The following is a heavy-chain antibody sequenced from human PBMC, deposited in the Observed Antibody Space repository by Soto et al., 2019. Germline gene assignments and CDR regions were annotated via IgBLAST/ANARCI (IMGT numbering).Heavy chain of an antibody. V-gene: IGHV3-33*01. J-gene: IGHJ6*02. D-gene: IGHD6-13*01. Sequence: QVQLVESGGGVVQPGGSLRLSCAASGFTFNNYGMHWVRQAPGKGLEWVAVIWNDGRGYYYATSVKGRFTISRDNSKSTLYLQMSSLRAEETAVYFCARRQISPPTRGAAAARGGMDVWGQGTTVTVSS. CDR3: ARRQISPPTRGAAAARGGMDV. CDR2: IWNDGRGY. CDR1: GFTFNNYG.